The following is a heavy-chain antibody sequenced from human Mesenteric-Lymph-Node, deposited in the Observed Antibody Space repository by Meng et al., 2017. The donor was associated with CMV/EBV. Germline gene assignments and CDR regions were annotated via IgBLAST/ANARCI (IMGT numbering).Heavy chain of an antibody. Sequence: QVQLQQWGAGLLKPSETLSLTCAVYGGSFSGYYWSWIRQPPGKGLEWIGEINHSGVPNYTPSLKSRVTISLDRSKNQFSLKLSSVTAEDTAVYYCARGSDIPVNNYWGQGTLVTVSS. V-gene: IGHV4-34*01. CDR3: ARGSDIPVNNY. D-gene: IGHD2-15*01. CDR1: GGSFSGYY. J-gene: IGHJ4*02. CDR2: INHSGVP.